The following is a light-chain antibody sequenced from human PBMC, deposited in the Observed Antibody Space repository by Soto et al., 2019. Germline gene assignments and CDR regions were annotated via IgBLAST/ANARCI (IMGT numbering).Light chain of an antibody. V-gene: IGKV3-15*01. CDR3: RQYNCWPWT. Sequence: EIVMTPSPATLSVSPGGRATLSCRASQRMSHTLAWYQQKPGQAPRPFIYGASTRARGFRAMCSGSGSGTDFTLTISIPRSGDFAVYYCRQYNCWPWTFGQGTKV. CDR1: QRMSHT. CDR2: GAS. J-gene: IGKJ1*01.